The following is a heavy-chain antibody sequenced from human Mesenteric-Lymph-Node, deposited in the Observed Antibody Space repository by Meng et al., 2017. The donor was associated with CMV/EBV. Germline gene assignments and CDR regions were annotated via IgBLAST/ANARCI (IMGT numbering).Heavy chain of an antibody. CDR1: GFTFSSYS. CDR3: ARQRVMDV. Sequence: GESLKISCAASGFTFSSYSMNWVRQAPGKGLEWVSSISSSSSYIYYADAVKGRFTISRDNAKNSLYLQMNSLRAEDTAVFYCARQRVMDVWGQGTTVTVSS. V-gene: IGHV3-21*01. CDR2: ISSSSSYI. J-gene: IGHJ6*02. D-gene: IGHD6-25*01.